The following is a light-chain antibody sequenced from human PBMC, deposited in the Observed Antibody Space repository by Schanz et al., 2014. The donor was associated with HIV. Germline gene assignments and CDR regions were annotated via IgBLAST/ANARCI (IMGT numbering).Light chain of an antibody. CDR3: QQYNSYST. J-gene: IGKJ3*01. CDR1: QGIKNH. CDR2: AAS. Sequence: DIHLTQSPSFLSASVGDRVTITCRASQGIKNHLAWYQQKPGKAPKLLIFAASNLQSGVPSRFSGSGSGTHFTLTISSLQPDDFATYYCQQYNSYSTFGPGTKVDIK. V-gene: IGKV1-9*01.